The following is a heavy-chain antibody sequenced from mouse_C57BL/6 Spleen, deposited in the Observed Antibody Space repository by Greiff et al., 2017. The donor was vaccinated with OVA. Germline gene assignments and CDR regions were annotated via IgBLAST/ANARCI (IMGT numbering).Heavy chain of an antibody. J-gene: IGHJ3*01. CDR1: GYTFTDYE. CDR2: IDPETGGT. Sequence: QVQLQQSGAELVRPGASVTLSCKASGYTFTDYEMHWVKQTPVHGLEWIGAIDPETGGTAYNQKFKGKAILTADKSSSTAYMELRSLTSEDSAVYYCTREGYYDGGIAYWGQGTLVTVSA. V-gene: IGHV1-15*01. CDR3: TREGYYDGGIAY. D-gene: IGHD1-1*01.